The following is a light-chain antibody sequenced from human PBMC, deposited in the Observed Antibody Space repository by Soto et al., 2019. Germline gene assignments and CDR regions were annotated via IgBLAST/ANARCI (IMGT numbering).Light chain of an antibody. CDR2: GAS. CDR3: QQYGSSPTLT. CDR1: QGVSSTY. V-gene: IGKV3-20*01. Sequence: EIVLTQSPGTLSLSPRERATLSCRASQGVSSTYLAWYQQKPGQAPRLLIYGASNRATGIPDRFSGSGSGTDFTLTISRLEPEDFAVYYCQQYGSSPTLTFGGGTKVEMK. J-gene: IGKJ4*01.